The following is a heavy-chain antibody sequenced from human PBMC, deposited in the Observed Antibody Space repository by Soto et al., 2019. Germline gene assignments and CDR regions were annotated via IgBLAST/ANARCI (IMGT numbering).Heavy chain of an antibody. V-gene: IGHV4-30-4*01. J-gene: IGHJ4*02. D-gene: IGHD2-21*02. CDR3: AGANCCGDCSYRHDRYYFES. CDR1: GGSITSDDYY. Sequence: QVQLQESGPGLVKPSQSLSLTCTVSGGSITSDDYYWSWIRQPPGRGLEWIGYIFYSGSTHYNPSLKSRFIISLDTSKKQVSLKLSSVPAANTAMYYCAGANCCGDCSYRHDRYYFESWGQGTLVTVSS. CDR2: IFYSGST.